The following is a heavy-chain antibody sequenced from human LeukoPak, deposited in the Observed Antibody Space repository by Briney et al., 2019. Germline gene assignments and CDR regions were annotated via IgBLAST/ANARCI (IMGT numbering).Heavy chain of an antibody. Sequence: PGGSLRLSCEASGFTFDDYGISWVRQAPGKGLEWVAGINWNGGNTGYADSVEGRFTISRDNAKKSIFVQMNGLRAEDTALYRCVRESHPDYGQELDYWGQGTLVTVSS. V-gene: IGHV3-20*01. CDR3: VRESHPDYGQELDY. J-gene: IGHJ4*02. CDR2: INWNGGNT. CDR1: GFTFDDYG. D-gene: IGHD4-17*01.